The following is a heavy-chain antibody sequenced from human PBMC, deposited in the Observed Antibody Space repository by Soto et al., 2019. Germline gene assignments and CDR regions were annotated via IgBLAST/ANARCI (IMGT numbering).Heavy chain of an antibody. CDR2: IYYSGST. J-gene: IGHJ4*02. CDR1: GGSISSYY. V-gene: IGHV4-59*01. CDR3: ARVFDFWSGHDY. Sequence: SETLSLTCTVSGGSISSYYWSWIRQPPGKGLEWIGYIYYSGSTNYNPSLKSRVTISVDTSKNQFSLKLSSVTAADTAVYYCARVFDFWSGHDYWGQGTLVTVSS. D-gene: IGHD3-3*01.